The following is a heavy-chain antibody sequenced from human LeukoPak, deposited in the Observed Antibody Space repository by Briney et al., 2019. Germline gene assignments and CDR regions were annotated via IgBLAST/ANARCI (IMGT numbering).Heavy chain of an antibody. J-gene: IGHJ4*02. CDR3: SGCSGGSCDTIDY. CDR1: GFTFSNAW. D-gene: IGHD2-15*01. CDR2: IKSKTDGGTT. Sequence: GGSLILSCAASGFTFSNAWMSWVRQAPGKGLEWVGRIKSKTDGGTTDYAAPVKGRFTISRDDSKNTLYLQMNSLKTEDTAVYYCSGCSGGSCDTIDYWGQGTLVTVSS. V-gene: IGHV3-15*01.